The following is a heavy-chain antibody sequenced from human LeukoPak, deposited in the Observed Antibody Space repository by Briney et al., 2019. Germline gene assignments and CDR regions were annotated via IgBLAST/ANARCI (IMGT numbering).Heavy chain of an antibody. CDR1: GFTFSSYG. V-gene: IGHV3-23*01. Sequence: PGGSLRLSCAASGFTFSSYGMSWVRQAPGKGLEWVSAISGSGGSTYYADSVKGRFTISRDNSKNTLYLQMNSLRAEDTAVYYCANALNKGWVQDYWGQGTLVTVSS. D-gene: IGHD6-19*01. CDR3: ANALNKGWVQDY. J-gene: IGHJ4*02. CDR2: ISGSGGST.